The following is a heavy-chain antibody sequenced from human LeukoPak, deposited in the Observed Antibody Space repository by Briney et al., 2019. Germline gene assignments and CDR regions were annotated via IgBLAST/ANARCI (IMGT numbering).Heavy chain of an antibody. D-gene: IGHD2-15*01. CDR2: IYHSGST. V-gene: IGHV4-4*02. CDR3: ARVRYCSGGSCYSPVDV. Sequence: SGTLSLTCAVSGGSISSSNWWSWVRQPPGKGLEWIGEIYHSGSTNYNPSLKSRVTISVDKSKNQFSLKLSSVTAADTAVYYCARVRYCSGGSCYSPVDVWGKGTTVTVSS. CDR1: GGSISSSNW. J-gene: IGHJ6*04.